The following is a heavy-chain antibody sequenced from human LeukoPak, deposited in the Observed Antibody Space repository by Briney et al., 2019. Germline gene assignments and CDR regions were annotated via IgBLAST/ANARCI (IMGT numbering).Heavy chain of an antibody. D-gene: IGHD5-12*01. CDR2: IYYSGST. CDR3: ARYSGYERRRNWFDP. CDR1: GGSISSSSYY. Sequence: SETLSLTCTVSGGSISSSSYYWGWIRQPPGKGLEWIGSIYYSGSTYYNPSLKSRVTISVDTSKNQFSLKLSSVTAADTAVYYCARYSGYERRRNWFDPWGQGTLVTVSS. V-gene: IGHV4-39*01. J-gene: IGHJ5*02.